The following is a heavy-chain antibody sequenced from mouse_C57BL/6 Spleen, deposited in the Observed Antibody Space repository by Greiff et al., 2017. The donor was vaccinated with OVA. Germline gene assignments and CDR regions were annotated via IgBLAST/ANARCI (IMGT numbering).Heavy chain of an antibody. D-gene: IGHD1-1*01. V-gene: IGHV1-39*01. CDR1: GYSFTDYN. J-gene: IGHJ3*01. CDR2: INPNYGTT. Sequence: LVESGPELVKPGASVKISCKASGYSFTDYNMNWVKQSNGKSLEWIGVINPNYGTTSYNQKFKGKATLTVDQSSSTAYMQLNSLTSEDSAVYYCARDYYGSSYEPAWFAYWGQGTLVTVSA. CDR3: ARDYYGSSYEPAWFAY.